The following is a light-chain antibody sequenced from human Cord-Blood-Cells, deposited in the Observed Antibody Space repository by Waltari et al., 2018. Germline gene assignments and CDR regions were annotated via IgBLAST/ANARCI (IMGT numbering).Light chain of an antibody. CDR2: DAS. CDR1: QDISNY. J-gene: IGKJ4*01. Sequence: DIQMTQSPSSLSASVGDRVTITCQASQDISNYLNWYQQKPGKAPKLLIYDASNLETGVPSMLSGSGSGTDFTFTISSLQPEDIATYYCQLYDNPPLTFGGGTKVEIK. V-gene: IGKV1-33*01. CDR3: QLYDNPPLT.